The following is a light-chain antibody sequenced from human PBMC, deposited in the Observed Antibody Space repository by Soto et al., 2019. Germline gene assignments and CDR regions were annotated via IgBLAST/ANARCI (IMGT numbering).Light chain of an antibody. V-gene: IGLV2-8*01. J-gene: IGLJ2*01. CDR2: EVS. Sequence: QSALTQPPSASGSPGQSVTISCTGTSSDVGGYNYVSWYQQHPGKAPKLMIYEVSQRPSGVPDRFSGSKSGNTASLTVSGLQAEDEADYFCSSYAGNYNLVFGGGTKLTVL. CDR1: SSDVGGYNY. CDR3: SSYAGNYNLV.